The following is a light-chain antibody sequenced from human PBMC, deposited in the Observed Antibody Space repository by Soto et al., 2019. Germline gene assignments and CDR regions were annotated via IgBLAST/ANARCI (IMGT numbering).Light chain of an antibody. CDR2: STN. CDR1: SGSVSTSYY. CDR3: VLYMCSGIWV. Sequence: QTVVTQEPSFSVSPGGTVTLTCGLSSGSVSTSYYPRWYQQTPGQAPRTLIHSTNTRSSGVPHRFSGSILGNKAALTITGAQADDESDYYCVLYMCSGIWVFGGGTKLTVL. V-gene: IGLV8-61*01. J-gene: IGLJ3*02.